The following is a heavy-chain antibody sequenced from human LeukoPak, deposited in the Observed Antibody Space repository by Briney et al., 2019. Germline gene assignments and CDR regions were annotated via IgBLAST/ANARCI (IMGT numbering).Heavy chain of an antibody. CDR3: ARGLAAAGTDY. D-gene: IGHD6-13*01. CDR1: GGSISSGNW. J-gene: IGHJ4*02. CDR2: IYHSGST. V-gene: IGHV4-4*02. Sequence: PSETLSLTCAVSGGSISSGNWWTWVRQPPGEALEWIGQIYHSGSTNYNPSLKSRVTISVEKSKNQFSLNLTSVTAADTAVYYCARGLAAAGTDYWGQGTLVTVSS.